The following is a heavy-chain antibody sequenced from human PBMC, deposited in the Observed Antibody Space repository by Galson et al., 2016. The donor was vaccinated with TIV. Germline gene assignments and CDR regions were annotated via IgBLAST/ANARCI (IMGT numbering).Heavy chain of an antibody. CDR2: IMPIFDKP. CDR1: GDIFINYP. Sequence: SCKASGDIFINYPISWVRQAPGQGLEWVGGIMPIFDKPTYAQKFQGRVTITTDKSTSTTYMVLSSLRSEDTAVYYCARGGGTYYQTYWYFNLWGRGTLVTVSS. J-gene: IGHJ2*01. V-gene: IGHV1-69*05. D-gene: IGHD3-22*01. CDR3: ARGGGTYYQTYWYFNL.